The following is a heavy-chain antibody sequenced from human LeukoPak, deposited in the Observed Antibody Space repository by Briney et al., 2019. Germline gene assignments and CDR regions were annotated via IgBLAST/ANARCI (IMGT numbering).Heavy chain of an antibody. CDR3: AKDRPNFYEASGSYYKMKGDF. J-gene: IGHJ4*02. V-gene: IGHV3-23*01. CDR1: GFTFSSCA. D-gene: IGHD3-10*01. CDR2: LTRTGRTT. Sequence: GGSLRLSCAASGFTFSSCAMSWVRQAPEKGLEWVSSLTRTGRTTYYADSVKGRFTISRDNLKNTVYLQMNSLRGEDTAIYYCAKDRPNFYEASGSYYKMKGDFWGQGTLVTVSS.